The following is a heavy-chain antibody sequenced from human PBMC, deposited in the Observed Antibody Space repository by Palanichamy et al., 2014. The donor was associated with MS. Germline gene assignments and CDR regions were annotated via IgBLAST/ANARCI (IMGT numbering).Heavy chain of an antibody. V-gene: IGHV4-34*01. Sequence: QVQLQHGGAGLLKPSETLSLTCAVYGGSFSGYCWTWIRQPPGKGLEWIGEINHSGSTHYNPSHKSRVSISVDTSKNQFSLKLSSVSAADTAVYFCASGTPRKMLGAAARPSDYYHYGLDVWGQGTTVTVSS. J-gene: IGHJ6*02. CDR1: GGSFSGYC. CDR2: INHSGST. CDR3: ASGTPRKMLGAAARPSDYYHYGLDV. D-gene: IGHD6-6*01.